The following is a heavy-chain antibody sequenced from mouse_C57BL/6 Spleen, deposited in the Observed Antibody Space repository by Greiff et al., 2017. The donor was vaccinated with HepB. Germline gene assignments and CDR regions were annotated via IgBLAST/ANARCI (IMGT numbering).Heavy chain of an antibody. CDR3: ARSGNGSVYYYAMDY. J-gene: IGHJ4*01. CDR1: GFNIKDYY. CDR2: IDPEDGET. Sequence: EVQLQESGAELVKPGASVKLSCTASGFNIKDYYMHWVKQRTEQGLEWIGRIDPEDGETKYAPKFQGKATITADTSSNTAYLQLSSLTSEDTAVYYWARSGNGSVYYYAMDYWGQGTSVTVSS. D-gene: IGHD1-1*01. V-gene: IGHV14-2*01.